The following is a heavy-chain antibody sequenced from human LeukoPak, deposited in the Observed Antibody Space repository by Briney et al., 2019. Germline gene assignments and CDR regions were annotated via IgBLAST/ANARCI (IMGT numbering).Heavy chain of an antibody. V-gene: IGHV4-59*08. CDR3: ARLPLYDSSGYYYRGAFDI. J-gene: IGHJ3*02. D-gene: IGHD3-22*01. Sequence: SETLSLTCTVSGGSISSYYWSWIRRPPGKGLEWIGYIYYSGSTNYNPSLKSRVTISVDTSKNQFSLKLSSVTAADTAVYYCARLPLYDSSGYYYRGAFDIWGRGTMVTVSS. CDR2: IYYSGST. CDR1: GGSISSYY.